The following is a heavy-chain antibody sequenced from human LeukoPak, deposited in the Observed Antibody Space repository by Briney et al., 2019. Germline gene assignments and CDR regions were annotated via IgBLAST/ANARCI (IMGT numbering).Heavy chain of an antibody. CDR1: GGTFSSYA. V-gene: IGHV1-69*13. D-gene: IGHD2-2*01. CDR2: IIPIFGTA. Sequence: ASVKVSCKASGGTFSSYAISWVRQAPGQGLEWMGGIIPIFGTANYAQKFQGRVTITADESTSRAYMELSSLRSEDTAVYYCARDLIPYCSSTSCYSYFQHWGQGTLVTVSS. CDR3: ARDLIPYCSSTSCYSYFQH. J-gene: IGHJ1*01.